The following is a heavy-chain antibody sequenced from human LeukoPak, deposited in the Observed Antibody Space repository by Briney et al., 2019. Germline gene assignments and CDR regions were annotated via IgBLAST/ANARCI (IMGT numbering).Heavy chain of an antibody. V-gene: IGHV4-59*04. D-gene: IGHD1-26*01. CDR1: DDSITMYY. CDR2: IYYSGST. J-gene: IGHJ4*02. CDR3: ARHGGYYAYYFDY. Sequence: SETLSLTCSVSDDSITMYYWTWIRQPPGKGLEWIGFIYYSGSTYYNPSLKSRVTISVDTSKNQFSLKLTPVTAADTAVYYCARHGGYYAYYFDYWGQGTLVTVSS.